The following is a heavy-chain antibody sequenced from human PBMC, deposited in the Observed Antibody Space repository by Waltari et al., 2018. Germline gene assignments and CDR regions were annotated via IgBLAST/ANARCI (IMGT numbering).Heavy chain of an antibody. J-gene: IGHJ4*02. D-gene: IGHD6-19*01. V-gene: IGHV3-23*01. Sequence: EVQLLESGGGLVQPGGSLRLSCAASGFTFSSYAMSWVRQAPGKGLGWVSAISGSGGSTYYADSVKGRFTISRDNSKNTLYLQMNSLRAEDTAVYYCAKRIAVAGSFDYWGQGTLVTVSS. CDR1: GFTFSSYA. CDR3: AKRIAVAGSFDY. CDR2: ISGSGGST.